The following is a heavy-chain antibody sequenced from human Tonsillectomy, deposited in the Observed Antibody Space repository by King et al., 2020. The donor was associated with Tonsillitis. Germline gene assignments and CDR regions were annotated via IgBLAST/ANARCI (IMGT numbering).Heavy chain of an antibody. D-gene: IGHD3-3*01. CDR1: GGSFSDYY. J-gene: IGHJ4*02. CDR3: ARGKYDFWSGYPDYFDY. V-gene: IGHV4-34*01. CDR2: ISHSGST. Sequence: VQLQQWGGGLLKPSETLSLTCAVYGGSFSDYYWSWIRQPPGKGLEWLGEISHSGSTNYNPSLKSRVTISVYTSKNQFSLKLSSVTAADTARYYCARGKYDFWSGYPDYFDYWGQGTLVTVSS.